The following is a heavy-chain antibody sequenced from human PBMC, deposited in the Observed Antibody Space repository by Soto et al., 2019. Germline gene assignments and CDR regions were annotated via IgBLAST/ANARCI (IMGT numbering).Heavy chain of an antibody. CDR2: IWYDGSNK. J-gene: IGHJ6*02. CDR3: ARAKNYGIDV. Sequence: QVQLVESGGGVVQPGRSLRLSCAASGFTFSSYGMHWVRQAPGKGLEWVAVIWYDGSNKYFADSVKGRFTISRDNTKKTLYLQMNSLRAEDTAVYYCARAKNYGIDVWGQGTTVTVSS. CDR1: GFTFSSYG. V-gene: IGHV3-33*01.